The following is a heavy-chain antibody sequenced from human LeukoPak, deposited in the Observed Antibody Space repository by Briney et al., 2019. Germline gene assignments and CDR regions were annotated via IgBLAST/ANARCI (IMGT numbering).Heavy chain of an antibody. CDR1: GFTFSSYW. D-gene: IGHD2-2*01. V-gene: IGHV3-7*01. Sequence: GSLRLSCAASGFTFSSYWMSWVRQAPGKGLEWVANIKQDGSEKYYVDSVKGRFTISRDNAKNSLYLQMNSLRAEDTAVYYCARDGRVCRGEYCSSRGSWFDPWGQGTLVTVSS. J-gene: IGHJ5*02. CDR2: IKQDGSEK. CDR3: ARDGRVCRGEYCSSRGSWFDP.